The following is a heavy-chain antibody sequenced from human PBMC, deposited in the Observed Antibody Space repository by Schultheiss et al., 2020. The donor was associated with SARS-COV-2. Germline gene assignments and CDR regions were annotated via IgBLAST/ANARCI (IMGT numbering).Heavy chain of an antibody. CDR1: GYSFTSYW. V-gene: IGHV5-51*01. CDR2: IYPGDSDT. D-gene: IGHD4-17*01. Sequence: KVSCKGSGYSFTSYWIGWVRQMPGKGLEWMGIIYPGDSDTRYSPSFQGQVTISADKSISTAYLQWSSLKASDTAMYYCARLIEGPTVTAPFDYWGQGTLVTVSS. J-gene: IGHJ4*02. CDR3: ARLIEGPTVTAPFDY.